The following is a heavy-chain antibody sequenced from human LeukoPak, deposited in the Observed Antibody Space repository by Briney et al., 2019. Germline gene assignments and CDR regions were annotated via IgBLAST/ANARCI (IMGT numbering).Heavy chain of an antibody. CDR3: ATMEDHDYGDYDFSY. J-gene: IGHJ4*02. Sequence: ASVKISCKVSGYTFTDYYMHWVQQAPGKGLEWMGLVDPEDGETIYAEKSQGRVTITADTSTDTAYMELSSLRSEDTAVYYCATMEDHDYGDYDFSYWGQGTLATVSS. CDR1: GYTFTDYY. D-gene: IGHD4-17*01. V-gene: IGHV1-69-2*01. CDR2: VDPEDGET.